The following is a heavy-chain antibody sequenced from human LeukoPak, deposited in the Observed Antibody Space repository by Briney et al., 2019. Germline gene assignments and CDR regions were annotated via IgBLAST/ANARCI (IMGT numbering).Heavy chain of an antibody. V-gene: IGHV3-66*02. D-gene: IGHD2-15*01. CDR1: GFTVSSNY. CDR3: ARGYCSGSSCYPGLY. Sequence: PGGSLRLSCAASGFTVSSNYMNWVRQAPGRGLEWVSVIYIDGNGYYADSVKGRFTISRDNSKNMLYLQMNSLRAEDTAVYYCARGYCSGSSCYPGLYWGQGSLVTVSS. J-gene: IGHJ4*02. CDR2: IYIDGNG.